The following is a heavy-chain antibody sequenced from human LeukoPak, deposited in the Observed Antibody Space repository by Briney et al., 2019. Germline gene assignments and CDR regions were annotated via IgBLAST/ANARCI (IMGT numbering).Heavy chain of an antibody. Sequence: GGSLRLSRTVSGFSFSEYYMDWVRQAPGKGLQWVGRGRDKRNTYTAEYAASVKGRFTISRDNAKNSLYLQMNSLRAEDTAVYYCARDQHYYVDVWFDPWGQGTLVTVSS. CDR1: GFSFSEYY. D-gene: IGHD3-10*02. J-gene: IGHJ5*02. CDR3: ARDQHYYVDVWFDP. CDR2: GRDKRNTYTA. V-gene: IGHV3-72*01.